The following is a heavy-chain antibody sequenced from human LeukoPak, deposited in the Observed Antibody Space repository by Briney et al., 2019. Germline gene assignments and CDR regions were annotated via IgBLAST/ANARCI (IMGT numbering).Heavy chain of an antibody. CDR3: TRGAGWLIDY. V-gene: IGHV4-59*01. CDR2: FHNSGTS. CDR1: DDSISDYY. Sequence: WETLSLTCTVSDDSISDYYGGWIRQPPGKGLEWIGYFHNSGTSTYNPSLKSRVTISADTSKNQFSLKLNSLTTADTAVYYCTRGAGWLIDYWGQGILVTVSS. J-gene: IGHJ4*02. D-gene: IGHD3-16*01.